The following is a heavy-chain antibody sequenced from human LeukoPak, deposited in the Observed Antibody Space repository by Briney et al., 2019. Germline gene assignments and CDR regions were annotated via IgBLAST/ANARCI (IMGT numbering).Heavy chain of an antibody. V-gene: IGHV1-18*01. CDR3: ARLGYCSSTSCYALFDY. CDR2: ISAYNGNT. Sequence: ASVKVSCKASGYTFTSYGISWVRQAPGQGLEWMGWISAYNGNTNYAQKLQGRVTMTTDTSTSTAYMELRSLRSDDTAMYYCARLGYCSSTSCYALFDYWGQGTLVTVSS. J-gene: IGHJ4*02. D-gene: IGHD2-2*01. CDR1: GYTFTSYG.